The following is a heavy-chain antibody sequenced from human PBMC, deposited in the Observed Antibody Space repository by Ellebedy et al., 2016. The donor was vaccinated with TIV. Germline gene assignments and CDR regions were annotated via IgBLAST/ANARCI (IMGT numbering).Heavy chain of an antibody. J-gene: IGHJ5*02. V-gene: IGHV1-18*01. CDR2: ISAYNGNT. Sequence: AASVKVSCKASGYTFTSYGISWVRQAPGQGLEWMGWISAYNGNTNYAQKLQGRVTMTTDTSTSTAYMELRSLRSDDTAVYYCARVNIVVVVAATLFDPWGQGTLVTVSS. CDR3: ARVNIVVVVAATLFDP. D-gene: IGHD2-15*01. CDR1: GYTFTSYG.